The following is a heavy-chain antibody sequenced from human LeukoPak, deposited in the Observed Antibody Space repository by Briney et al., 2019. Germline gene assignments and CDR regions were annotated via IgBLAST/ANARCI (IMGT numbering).Heavy chain of an antibody. CDR2: INHSGST. V-gene: IGHV4-34*01. J-gene: IGHJ6*02. CDR1: GGSFSAYY. Sequence: SETLSLTCAVYGGSFSAYYWSWVRQPPGKGLEWIGEINHSGSTNYNPSLKSRVTMSVDTSKNQFSLKLSSVTAADTAVYYCARGDTIFGVVITTYYYYGMDVWGQGTTVTVSS. CDR3: ARGDTIFGVVITTYYYYGMDV. D-gene: IGHD3-3*01.